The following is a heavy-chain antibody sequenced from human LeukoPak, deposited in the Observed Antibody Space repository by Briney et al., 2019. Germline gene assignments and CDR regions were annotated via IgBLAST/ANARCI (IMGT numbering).Heavy chain of an antibody. J-gene: IGHJ4*02. Sequence: SETLSLTCTVSGGSISSSNSYWGWIRQTPGKGLEWIGSFFSTGSADYNPSLKSRVTISVDTSKKQFSLKLRSVTAADTAVYYCARSFYTSGLFRSRTTPMSYYFDYWGQGTLVIVSS. CDR2: FFSTGSA. V-gene: IGHV4-39*07. CDR1: GGSISSSNSY. CDR3: ARSFYTSGLFRSRTTPMSYYFDY. D-gene: IGHD6-19*01.